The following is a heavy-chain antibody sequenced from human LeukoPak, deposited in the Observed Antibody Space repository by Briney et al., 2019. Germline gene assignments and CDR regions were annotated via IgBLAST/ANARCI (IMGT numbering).Heavy chain of an antibody. Sequence: PSETLSLTCTVSGGSISSSSYYWGWIRQPPGKGLEWIGSIYYSGSTYYNPSLKSRVTISVDTSKNQFSLKLSSVTAADTAVYYCARDSANSWHDYWGQGTLVTASS. V-gene: IGHV4-39*07. CDR3: ARDSANSWHDY. J-gene: IGHJ4*02. CDR2: IYYSGST. D-gene: IGHD6-13*01. CDR1: GGSISSSSYY.